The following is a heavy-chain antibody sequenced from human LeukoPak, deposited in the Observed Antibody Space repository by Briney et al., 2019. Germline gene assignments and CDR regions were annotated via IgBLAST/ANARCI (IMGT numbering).Heavy chain of an antibody. V-gene: IGHV1-46*01. CDR2: INPSGGST. CDR3: AREGRVDAFDI. Sequence: ASVKVSCKASGYTFTSYYMHWVRQAPGQGLEWMGIINPSGGSTSYAQKFQGRVTMTRDMSTSTVYMELSSLRSEDTAVYYCAREGRVDAFDIWGQGTMVTVSS. CDR1: GYTFTSYY. J-gene: IGHJ3*02.